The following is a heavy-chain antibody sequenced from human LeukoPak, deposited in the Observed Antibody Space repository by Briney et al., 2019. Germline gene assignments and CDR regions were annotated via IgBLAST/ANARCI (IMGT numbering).Heavy chain of an antibody. CDR2: INSDGSST. Sequence: GGSLRLSCAASGFTFSSYWMHWVRQAPGKGLVWVSRINSDGSSTSYADSMKGRFTISRDNSKNTLYLQMNSLRAEDTAVYYCARDCSGGSCHDYWGQGTLVTVSS. J-gene: IGHJ4*02. CDR3: ARDCSGGSCHDY. D-gene: IGHD2-15*01. V-gene: IGHV3-74*01. CDR1: GFTFSSYW.